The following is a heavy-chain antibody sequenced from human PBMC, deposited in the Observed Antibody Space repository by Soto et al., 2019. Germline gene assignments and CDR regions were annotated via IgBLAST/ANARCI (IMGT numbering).Heavy chain of an antibody. CDR1: GFTFSNAW. V-gene: IGHV3-15*01. CDR3: TTPNFYYYYGMDV. J-gene: IGHJ6*02. Sequence: GGSLRLSCAASGFTFSNAWMSWVRQAPGKGLEWVGRIKSKTDGGTTDYAAPVKGRFTISRDDSKNTLYLQMNSLKTEDTAVYYCTTPNFYYYYGMDVWGQGTTVTVSS. CDR2: IKSKTDGGTT.